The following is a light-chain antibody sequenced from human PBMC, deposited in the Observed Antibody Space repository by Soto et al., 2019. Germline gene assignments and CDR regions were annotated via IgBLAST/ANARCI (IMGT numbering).Light chain of an antibody. CDR3: HQRSSWPWT. CDR2: DAS. J-gene: IGKJ1*01. CDR1: QSVSSL. Sequence: IVLTQYPDTLSLSPGERATLSCRANQSVSSLLAWYQQKPGRAPRLLIYDASNRATGISARFSGSGSGTDFTLTISSLEPEDFAVYYCHQRSSWPWTFGQGTKVDIK. V-gene: IGKV3-11*01.